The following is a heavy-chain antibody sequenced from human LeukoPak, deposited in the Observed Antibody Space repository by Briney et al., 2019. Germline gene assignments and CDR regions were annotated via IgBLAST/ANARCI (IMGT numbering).Heavy chain of an antibody. CDR3: ARGGIPDY. J-gene: IGHJ4*02. D-gene: IGHD2-21*01. CDR2: FYASGTP. CDR1: GGSISRGSYF. Sequence: SETLSLTCTVSGGSISRGSYFWSWIRQPAGKGLEWIGRFYASGTPNYNPSLKSRVTISVDTSRNQFSLKLSSVTAADTAVYYCARGGIPDYWGQGILVTVSS. V-gene: IGHV4-61*02.